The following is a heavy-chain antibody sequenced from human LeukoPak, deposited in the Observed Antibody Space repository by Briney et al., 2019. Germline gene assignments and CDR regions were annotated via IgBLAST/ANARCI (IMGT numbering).Heavy chain of an antibody. D-gene: IGHD3-22*01. CDR1: GGSISSYY. CDR2: IYYSGST. CDR3: ARHHYYDSSGLFDY. J-gene: IGHJ4*02. Sequence: PSQTLSLTCTVSGGSISSYYWSWIRQPPGKGLEWIGYIYYSGSTNYNPSLKSRVTISVDTSKNQFSLKLSSVTAADTAVYYCARHHYYDSSGLFDYWGQGTLVTVSS. V-gene: IGHV4-59*08.